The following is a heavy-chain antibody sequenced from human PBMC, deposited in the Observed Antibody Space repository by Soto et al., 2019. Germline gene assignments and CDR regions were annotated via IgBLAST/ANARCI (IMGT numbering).Heavy chain of an antibody. CDR1: GGTFSSYA. CDR3: ARAGYSYGHHPYFDY. D-gene: IGHD5-18*01. CDR2: IIPIFGTA. V-gene: IGHV1-69*13. Sequence: SVKVSCKASGGTFSSYAISWVRQAPGQGLEWMGGIIPIFGTANYAQRFQGRVTITADESTSTAYMELSSLRSEDTAVYYCARAGYSYGHHPYFDYWGQGTLVTVSS. J-gene: IGHJ4*02.